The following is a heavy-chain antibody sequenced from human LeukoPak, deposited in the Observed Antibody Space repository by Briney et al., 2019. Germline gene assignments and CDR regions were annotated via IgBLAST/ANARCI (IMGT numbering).Heavy chain of an antibody. J-gene: IGHJ4*02. CDR2: INHSGST. V-gene: IGHV4-34*01. CDR3: ARGRGFRPTYYYGSGSPYYFDY. CDR1: GGSFSGYY. D-gene: IGHD3-10*01. Sequence: SETLSLTCAVYGGSFSGYYWSWIRQPPGKGLEWIGEINHSGSTNYNPSLKSRVTISVDTSKNQFSLKLSSVTAADTAVYYCARGRGFRPTYYYGSGSPYYFDYWGQGTLVTVSS.